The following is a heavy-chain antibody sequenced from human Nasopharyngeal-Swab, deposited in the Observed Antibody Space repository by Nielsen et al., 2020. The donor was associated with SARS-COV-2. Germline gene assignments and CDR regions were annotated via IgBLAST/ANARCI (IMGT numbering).Heavy chain of an antibody. CDR1: GGSISRYY. V-gene: IGHV4-59*01. D-gene: IGHD2-21*01. Sequence: GSLRLSCTVSGGSISRYYWSWIRQPPGKGLEWIGYIYYSGSTNYNPSLKSRVTISVDTSKNQFSLKLSSVTAADTAVYYCARVVVGTGGYYYYMDVWGKGTTVTVSS. CDR3: ARVVVGTGGYYYYMDV. CDR2: IYYSGST. J-gene: IGHJ6*03.